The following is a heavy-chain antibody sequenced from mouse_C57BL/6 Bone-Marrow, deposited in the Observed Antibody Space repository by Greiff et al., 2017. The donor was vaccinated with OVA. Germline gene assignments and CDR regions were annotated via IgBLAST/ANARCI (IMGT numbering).Heavy chain of an antibody. D-gene: IGHD2-1*01. Sequence: QVQLKQPGAELVKPGASVKLSCKASGYTFTSYWMQWVKQRPGQGLEWIGEIDPSDSYTNYNQKFKGKATLTVDTSSSTAYMQLSSLTSEDSAVYYCARGNYSSYFDYWGQGTTLTVSS. J-gene: IGHJ2*01. CDR1: GYTFTSYW. CDR3: ARGNYSSYFDY. V-gene: IGHV1-50*01. CDR2: IDPSDSYT.